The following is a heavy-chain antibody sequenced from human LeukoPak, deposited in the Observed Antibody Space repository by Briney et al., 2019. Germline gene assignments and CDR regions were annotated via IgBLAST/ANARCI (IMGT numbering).Heavy chain of an antibody. CDR2: ISAYNGNT. J-gene: IGHJ6*02. D-gene: IGHD6-13*01. CDR3: ARDWDSSSWYRGSYYYYGMDV. CDR1: GYTFTSYG. V-gene: IGHV1-18*01. Sequence: ASVKVSCKASGYTFTSYGISWVRQAPGQGLEWMGWISAYNGNTNYAQKLQGRVTMTTDTPTSTAYMELRSLRSDDTAVYYCARDWDSSSWYRGSYYYYGMDVWGQGTTVTVSS.